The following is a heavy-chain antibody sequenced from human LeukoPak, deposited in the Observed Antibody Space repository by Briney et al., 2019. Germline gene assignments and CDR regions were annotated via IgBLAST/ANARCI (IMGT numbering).Heavy chain of an antibody. CDR3: ARRGSGWYWDY. V-gene: IGHV5-51*01. CDR1: GYSFTSYL. D-gene: IGHD6-19*01. CDR2: IYPGDSDT. Sequence: GESLKICGECGGYSFTSYLIGVVRQLPGEGVGWMGIIYPGDSDTRYSPSFQGQVTISADKSISTAYLQWSSLKASDTAMYYCARRGSGWYWDYWGQGTLVTVSS. J-gene: IGHJ4*02.